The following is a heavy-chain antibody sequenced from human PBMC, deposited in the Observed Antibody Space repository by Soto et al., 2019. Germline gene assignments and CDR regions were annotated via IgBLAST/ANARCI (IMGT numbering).Heavy chain of an antibody. D-gene: IGHD1-1*01. Sequence: GGSLRRSWVAAAFTLSSHGMRWVRQAPEQWLEWVAVIWYDGSNKYYAGSVKGRFTISRDNSKNTLYLQMNSLRAEDTSVYYCARDPGGTLYYYCYGMDVWGQGTTVTVS. CDR3: ARDPGGTLYYYCYGMDV. J-gene: IGHJ6*02. CDR1: AFTLSSHG. V-gene: IGHV3-33*01. CDR2: IWYDGSNK.